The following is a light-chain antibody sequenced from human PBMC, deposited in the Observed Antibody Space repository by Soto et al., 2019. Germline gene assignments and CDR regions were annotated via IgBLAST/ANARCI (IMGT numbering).Light chain of an antibody. V-gene: IGKV1-39*01. Sequence: DIQMTQSPSSLSASVGDRVTITCRASQSINRFLNWYQQKPGKAPKLLIYDASSLQSWVPSRFSGSGSGTDFTLTISSLQPEDFATYYGQKSYRPPPVTFGQGTRLEIK. CDR3: QKSYRPPPVT. J-gene: IGKJ5*01. CDR1: QSINRF. CDR2: DAS.